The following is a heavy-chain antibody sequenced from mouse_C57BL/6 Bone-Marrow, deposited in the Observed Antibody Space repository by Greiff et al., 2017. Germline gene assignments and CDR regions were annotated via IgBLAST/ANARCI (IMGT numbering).Heavy chain of an antibody. D-gene: IGHD2-4*01. V-gene: IGHV2-6*03. Sequence: QVQLKESGPGLVAPSQSLSITCTVSGFSLTSYGVHWVRQPPGKGLEWLVVIWSDGSTTYNSAPKSRLSISKDNSKSQVFLKMNSLQTDDTAMYYCARPYYYDYDGYAMDYWGQGTSVTVSS. J-gene: IGHJ4*01. CDR1: GFSLTSYG. CDR3: ARPYYYDYDGYAMDY. CDR2: IWSDGST.